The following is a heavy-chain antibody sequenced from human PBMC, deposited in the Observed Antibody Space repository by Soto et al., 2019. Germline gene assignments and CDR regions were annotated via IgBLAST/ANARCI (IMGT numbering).Heavy chain of an antibody. J-gene: IGHJ6*02. V-gene: IGHV5-10-1*01. CDR2: IDPSDSYT. Sequence: GESLKISCKGSGYSFTSYWISWVRQMPGKGLEWMGRIDPSDSYTNYSPSFQGHVTISADKSISTAYLQWSSLRASDTAMYYCAGRRISRYTVVADVYYYSGMDVWGQGTTLTVSS. CDR1: GYSFTSYW. D-gene: IGHD3-16*02. CDR3: AGRRISRYTVVADVYYYSGMDV.